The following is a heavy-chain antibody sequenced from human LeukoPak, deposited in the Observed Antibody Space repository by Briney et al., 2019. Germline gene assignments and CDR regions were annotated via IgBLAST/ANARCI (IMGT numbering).Heavy chain of an antibody. CDR3: AKAETKSYGSGSYLFYY. V-gene: IGHV3-23*01. D-gene: IGHD3-10*01. CDR1: GFTFSSYG. CDR2: ISGSGGST. Sequence: PGGSLRLSCAASGFTFSSYGMSWVRQAPGKGLEWVSAISGSGGSTYYADSVKGRFTISRDNSKNTLYLQMNSLRAEDTAVYYCAKAETKSYGSGSYLFYYWGQGTLVTVSS. J-gene: IGHJ4*02.